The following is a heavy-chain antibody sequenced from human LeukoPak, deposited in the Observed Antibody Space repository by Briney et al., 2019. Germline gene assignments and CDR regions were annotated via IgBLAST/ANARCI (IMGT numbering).Heavy chain of an antibody. J-gene: IGHJ5*02. Sequence: SETLSLTCGVYGGSFSGYYWSWIRQPPGKGLEWIGEINHSGSTNYNPSLKSRVTISVDTSKNQFPLKLSSVTAADTAVYYCARGLKLYYYDSSGYWFDPWGQGTLVTVSS. CDR2: INHSGST. CDR1: GGSFSGYY. CDR3: ARGLKLYYYDSSGYWFDP. V-gene: IGHV4-34*01. D-gene: IGHD3-22*01.